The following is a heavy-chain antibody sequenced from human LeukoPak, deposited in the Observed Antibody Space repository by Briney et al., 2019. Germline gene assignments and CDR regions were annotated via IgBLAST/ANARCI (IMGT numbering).Heavy chain of an antibody. CDR2: ISSDSSTI. V-gene: IGHV3-48*01. CDR3: ARDYKYHPDY. CDR1: GFTFSNYN. D-gene: IGHD1-14*01. J-gene: IGHJ4*02. Sequence: GGSLRLSCAASGFTFSNYNMNWVRQAPGKGLEWVSYISSDSSTINYGDSVKGRFTISRDNAKNSLYLQMNSLRAGDTAVYYCARDYKYHPDYWGQGTLVTVSS.